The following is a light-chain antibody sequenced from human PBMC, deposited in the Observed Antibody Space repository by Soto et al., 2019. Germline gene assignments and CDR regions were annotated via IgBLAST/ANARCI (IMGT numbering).Light chain of an antibody. Sequence: ATQMTQSPSSLSASVGDRVTIACRASQGIRTELAWYQQKRGEAPKLLIYAASALQSGVPSRFSGSGSGTDFTLTISNLQPGDFATYYCLQDSDYPRTFGQGTKVEMK. CDR3: LQDSDYPRT. CDR2: AAS. V-gene: IGKV1-6*01. J-gene: IGKJ1*01. CDR1: QGIRTE.